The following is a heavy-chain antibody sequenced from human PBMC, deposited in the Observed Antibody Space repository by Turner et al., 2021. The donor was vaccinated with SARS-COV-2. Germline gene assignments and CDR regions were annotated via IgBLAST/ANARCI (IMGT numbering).Heavy chain of an antibody. CDR1: GFTFSSYG. Sequence: QVQLVKSGGGVVQPGRSLRLSCAASGFTFSSYGMHWVRQAPGKGLEWVAVIWYDGSNEYYADSVKGRFTISRDNSKNTLYLQMNSLRAEDTAVYYCARDHGYRAQVGYYGMGVWGQGTTVTVSS. CDR2: IWYDGSNE. V-gene: IGHV3-33*01. CDR3: ARDHGYRAQVGYYGMGV. J-gene: IGHJ6*02. D-gene: IGHD1-1*01.